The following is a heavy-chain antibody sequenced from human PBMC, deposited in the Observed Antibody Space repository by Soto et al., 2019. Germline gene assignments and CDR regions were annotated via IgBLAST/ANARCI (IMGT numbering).Heavy chain of an antibody. CDR2: ISSSNGYI. CDR3: ARERYGGAFDI. J-gene: IGHJ3*02. D-gene: IGHD4-17*01. Sequence: EVQLVESGGGLVKPGGSLRLSCAASGFIFSSYSMNWVRQAPGKGLEWVSSISSSNGYIYYADSVKGRFTISRDNAKNSLYLQMNSLRAEDMAVYYCARERYGGAFDIWGQGTLVTVSS. V-gene: IGHV3-21*01. CDR1: GFIFSSYS.